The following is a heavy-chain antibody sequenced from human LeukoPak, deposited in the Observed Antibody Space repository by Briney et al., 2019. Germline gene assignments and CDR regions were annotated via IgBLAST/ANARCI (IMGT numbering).Heavy chain of an antibody. CDR3: AKGIYSSVWSYFDY. D-gene: IGHD6-19*01. Sequence: GGSLRLSCAASGFTFSNSAMSWVRQAPGKGLEWVSTLSGSGITTYYADSVKGRFTISRDNSKNTLYLQMNSLRAEDTAVYYCAKGIYSSVWSYFDYWGHGTLVTVSS. V-gene: IGHV3-23*01. J-gene: IGHJ4*01. CDR2: LSGSGITT. CDR1: GFTFSNSA.